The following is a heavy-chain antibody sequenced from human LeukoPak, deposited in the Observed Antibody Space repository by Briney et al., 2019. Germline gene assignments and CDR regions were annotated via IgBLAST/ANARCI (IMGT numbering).Heavy chain of an antibody. D-gene: IGHD2-2*01. J-gene: IGHJ5*02. CDR1: GGSISSGGYY. CDR2: IYDSGST. CDR3: ARRRLGGYCSSTSCYGWFDP. Sequence: SETLSLTCTVSGGSISSGGYYWSWIRQHPGKGLEWIGYIYDSGSTYYNPSLKSRVTISVDTSKNQFSLKLSSVTAADTAVYYCARRRLGGYCSSTSCYGWFDPWGQGTLVTVSS. V-gene: IGHV4-31*03.